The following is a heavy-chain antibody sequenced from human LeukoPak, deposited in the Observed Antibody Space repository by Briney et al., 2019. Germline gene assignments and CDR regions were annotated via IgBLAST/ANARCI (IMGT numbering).Heavy chain of an antibody. Sequence: SETLSLTCAVYGGSFSGYYRSWIRQPPGKGLEWIGEINHSGSTNYNPSLKSRVTISVDTSKNQFSLKLSSVTAADTAVYYCARKDPGYSGYSDFDYWGQGTLVTVSS. V-gene: IGHV4-34*01. CDR3: ARKDPGYSGYSDFDY. D-gene: IGHD5-12*01. CDR1: GGSFSGYY. CDR2: INHSGST. J-gene: IGHJ4*02.